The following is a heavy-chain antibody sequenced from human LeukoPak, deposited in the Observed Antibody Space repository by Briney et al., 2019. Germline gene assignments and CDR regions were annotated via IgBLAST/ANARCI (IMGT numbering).Heavy chain of an antibody. D-gene: IGHD1-14*01. CDR2: LYSDGNT. Sequence: GGSLRLSCAASGFTVITNDMTWVRQAPGKGLEWVSVLYSDGNTKYADSVQGRFTMSRDNSKNTLYLEMNSLSPDDTAVYYCARGVEPLAANTLAYWGQGTLVTVSS. V-gene: IGHV3-53*01. CDR1: GFTVITND. CDR3: ARGVEPLAANTLAY. J-gene: IGHJ4*02.